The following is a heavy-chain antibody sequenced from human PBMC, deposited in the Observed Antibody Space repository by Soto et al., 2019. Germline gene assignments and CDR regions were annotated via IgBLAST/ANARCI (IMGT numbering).Heavy chain of an antibody. Sequence: ASVKVSCKASGYTFTSYGISWVRQAPGQGLEWMGWISAYNGNTNYAQKLQGRVTMTTDTSTSTAYMELRSLRSDDTAVYYCARGRGYCSGGSCYSGYHAFDIWGQGTMVTVSS. D-gene: IGHD2-15*01. J-gene: IGHJ3*02. CDR1: GYTFTSYG. V-gene: IGHV1-18*01. CDR3: ARGRGYCSGGSCYSGYHAFDI. CDR2: ISAYNGNT.